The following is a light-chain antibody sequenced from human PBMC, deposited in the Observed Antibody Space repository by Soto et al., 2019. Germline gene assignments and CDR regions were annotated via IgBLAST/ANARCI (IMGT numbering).Light chain of an antibody. CDR1: QSVSSN. V-gene: IGKV3-15*01. CDR3: QQYNNWPYT. CDR2: GAS. J-gene: IGKJ2*01. Sequence: EIVMTQSPATLSVSPGERATLSCRASQSVSSNLGWYQQKPGQAPRLLIYGASTRATGTPARFSGSGSGTEFTLTISSLQSEDFPVYYCQQYNNWPYTFGQGTKLDIK.